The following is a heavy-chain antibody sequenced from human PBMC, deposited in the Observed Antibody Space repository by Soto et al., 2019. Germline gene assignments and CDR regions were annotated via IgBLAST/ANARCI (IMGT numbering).Heavy chain of an antibody. CDR3: ARRPNWGMDGLGA. J-gene: IGHJ6*02. CDR2: IYWNDDK. CDR1: GFSLNTGGGG. D-gene: IGHD7-27*01. Sequence: TLVNPTQTLTLTCTLSGFSLNTGGGGVVWIRQTPGKALEWLALIYWNDDKRYSPSLKSRLTITKDTSRNQVVLTMTNMDPVDTATYYGARRPNWGMDGLGAWGQGTTVTVSS. V-gene: IGHV2-5*01.